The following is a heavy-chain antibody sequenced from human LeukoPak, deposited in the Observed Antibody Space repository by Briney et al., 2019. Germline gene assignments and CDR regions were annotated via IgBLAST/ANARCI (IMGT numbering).Heavy chain of an antibody. CDR2: INPAGDT. J-gene: IGHJ5*01. CDR1: GFTFSSYD. Sequence: GGSLRLSCAASGFTFSSYDMHWVRQVTGKGLEWVSAINPAGDTYYPGSVKGRFTISRDNSNSLISLQMNDLTTEDTAVYYCAREKFDSWGQGTLVTVSP. CDR3: AREKFDS. V-gene: IGHV3-13*01.